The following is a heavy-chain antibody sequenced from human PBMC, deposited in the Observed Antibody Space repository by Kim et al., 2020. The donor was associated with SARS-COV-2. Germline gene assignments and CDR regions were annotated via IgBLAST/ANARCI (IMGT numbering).Heavy chain of an antibody. Sequence: ADSVKGRFTISRDNSQTTLYLQMNSLRAEDTAVYYCAKASDYYYYYGMDVWGQGTTVTVSS. J-gene: IGHJ6*02. V-gene: IGHV3-23*01. CDR3: AKASDYYYYYGMDV.